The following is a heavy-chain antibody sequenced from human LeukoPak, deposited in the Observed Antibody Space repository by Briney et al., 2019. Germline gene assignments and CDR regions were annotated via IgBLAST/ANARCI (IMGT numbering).Heavy chain of an antibody. CDR2: IYYSGST. CDR1: GGSISSGGYY. J-gene: IGHJ4*02. V-gene: IGHV4-31*03. Sequence: SETLSLTCTVSGGSISSGGYYWSWVRQHPGKGLEWIGYIYYSGSTYYNPSLKSRVTISVDTSKNQFSLKLSSVTAADTAVYYCARAVAGTAGVVLWGQGTLVTVSS. D-gene: IGHD6-19*01. CDR3: ARAVAGTAGVVL.